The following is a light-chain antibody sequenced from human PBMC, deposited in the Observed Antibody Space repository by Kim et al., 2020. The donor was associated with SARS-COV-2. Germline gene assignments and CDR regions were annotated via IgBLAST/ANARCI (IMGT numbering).Light chain of an antibody. Sequence: SVAPGKTPSITCCGDKLGDKYACWYQQKPGQSPVLVIYQDSKRPSGIPERFSGSNTGNTATLTISGTQAMDEADYYCQAWDSSTVVFGGGTQLTVL. CDR2: QDS. J-gene: IGLJ2*01. CDR3: QAWDSSTVV. CDR1: KLGDKY. V-gene: IGLV3-1*01.